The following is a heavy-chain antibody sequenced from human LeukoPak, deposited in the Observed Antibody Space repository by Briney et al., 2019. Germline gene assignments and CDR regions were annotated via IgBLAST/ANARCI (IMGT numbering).Heavy chain of an antibody. D-gene: IGHD6-25*01. Sequence: GGSLRLSCAASGFSVSSNYMSWVRQAPGKGLEWVSVIYSSGYAYYADSVKGRFTISRDDSKNTLSPQLNSLGAEDTAVYYCARVAAAAATHYFFYMDVWGKGTTVTVSS. CDR3: ARVAAAAATHYFFYMDV. CDR2: IYSSGYA. CDR1: GFSVSSNY. J-gene: IGHJ6*03. V-gene: IGHV3-53*01.